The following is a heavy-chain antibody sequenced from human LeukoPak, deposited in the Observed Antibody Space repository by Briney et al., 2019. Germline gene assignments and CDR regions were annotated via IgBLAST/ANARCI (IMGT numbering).Heavy chain of an antibody. D-gene: IGHD3-22*01. CDR1: GYTFTSYY. J-gene: IGHJ4*02. CDR2: IDPSGGST. CDR3: ARAGVVEARTLGY. V-gene: IGHV1-46*01. Sequence: ASVKVSSKASGYTFTSYYMHWVRQAPRQGREWMGIIDPSGGSTSYAQKFQGRVTMTRDMVSSTVYMELSSLRAENTAVYYGARAGVVEARTLGYWGQGTLVTVSS.